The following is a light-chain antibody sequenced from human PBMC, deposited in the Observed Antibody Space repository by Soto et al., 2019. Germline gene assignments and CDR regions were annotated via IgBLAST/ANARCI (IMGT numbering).Light chain of an antibody. V-gene: IGKV3-11*01. CDR1: QSVSSY. CDR2: DAS. Sequence: EIVLTQSPATLSLYPGERATLSCRASQSVSSYLAWYQQKPGQAPRLLIYDASNRATGIPARFSGSGSGTDFTLTISRLEPEDFAIYYCQQRSKWLTFGGGTKVEIK. CDR3: QQRSKWLT. J-gene: IGKJ4*01.